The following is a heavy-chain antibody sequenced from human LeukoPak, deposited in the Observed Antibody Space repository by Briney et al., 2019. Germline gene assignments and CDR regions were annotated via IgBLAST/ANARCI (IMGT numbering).Heavy chain of an antibody. CDR1: GGSISSYY. CDR3: ARSSTYRGGMDV. D-gene: IGHD2/OR15-2a*01. CDR2: IYYSGST. J-gene: IGHJ6*02. V-gene: IGHV4-59*08. Sequence: PSETLSLTCTVSGGSISSYYWSWVRQPPGKGLEWIGYIYYSGSTNYNPSLKSRVTISVDTSKNQFSLKLSSVTAAVTAVYYCARSSTYRGGMDVWGQGTTVTVSS.